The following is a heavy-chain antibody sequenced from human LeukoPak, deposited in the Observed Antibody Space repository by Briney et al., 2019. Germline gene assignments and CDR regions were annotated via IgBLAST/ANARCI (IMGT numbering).Heavy chain of an antibody. CDR3: ARSLYSYGSDSFDI. CDR2: IYYSGST. D-gene: IGHD3-10*01. V-gene: IGHV4-59*01. CDR1: GGSISSYY. J-gene: IGHJ3*02. Sequence: SETLSLTCTVSGGSISSYYWNWIRQPPGKGLEWIGYIYYSGSTNYSPSLKGRVTISVDTSKNQFSLKLSSVTAADTAVYYCARSLYSYGSDSFDIWGQGTMVSVSS.